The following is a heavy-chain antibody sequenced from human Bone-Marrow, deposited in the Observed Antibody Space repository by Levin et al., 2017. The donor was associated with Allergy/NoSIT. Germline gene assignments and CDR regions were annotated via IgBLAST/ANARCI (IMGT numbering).Heavy chain of an antibody. CDR3: ARGYSYGFPSYYFDF. Sequence: PGGSLRLSCTASGFSFGDYAVSWFRQAPGKGLEWVGFIRSQIYDGTTEYAASVRGRFTISRDDSKNIAYLQLNSLKTEDTAVFYCARGYSYGFPSYYFDFWGQGTLVAVSS. CDR2: IRSQIYDGTT. V-gene: IGHV3-49*03. CDR1: GFSFGDYA. J-gene: IGHJ4*02. D-gene: IGHD5-18*01.